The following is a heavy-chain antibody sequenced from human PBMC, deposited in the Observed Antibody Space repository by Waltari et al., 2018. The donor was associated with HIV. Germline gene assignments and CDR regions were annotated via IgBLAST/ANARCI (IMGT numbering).Heavy chain of an antibody. J-gene: IGHJ3*02. CDR2: IHSDGSST. Sequence: EVQLVESGGRLVQPGGSLRLSRAASGFTVSSYWLHWVRQAPGKGLVWVSRIHSDGSSTSYADSMKGRFTISRDNAKNTLYLQMNSLRAEDTAVYYCARGNGHAFDIWGQGTMVTVSS. V-gene: IGHV3-74*01. CDR3: ARGNGHAFDI. D-gene: IGHD2-8*01. CDR1: GFTVSSYW.